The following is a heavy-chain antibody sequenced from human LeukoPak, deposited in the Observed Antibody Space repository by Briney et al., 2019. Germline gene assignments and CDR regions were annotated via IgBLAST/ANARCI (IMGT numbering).Heavy chain of an antibody. CDR1: GGTFSSYA. Sequence: GSSVKVSCKSSGGTFSSYAISWVRPAPGQGLEWMGGIIPIFGTANNTQTSQGRVTITTDESTSTAYMGLSSLRSEDTAVYYCASLPNYYDSSGLDAFDIWGQGTMVTVSS. D-gene: IGHD3-22*01. CDR2: IIPIFGTA. J-gene: IGHJ3*02. V-gene: IGHV1-69*05. CDR3: ASLPNYYDSSGLDAFDI.